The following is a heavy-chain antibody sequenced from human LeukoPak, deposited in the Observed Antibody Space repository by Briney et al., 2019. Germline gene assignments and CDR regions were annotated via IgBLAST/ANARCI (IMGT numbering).Heavy chain of an antibody. J-gene: IGHJ4*02. V-gene: IGHV4-38-2*02. D-gene: IGHD3-10*01. CDR1: SYSISSGYY. Sequence: PSETLSLTCTVSSYSISSGYYWGWLRQPPGKGLEWIGSIYHSGSTYYNPSLKSRVTISVDTSKNQFSLKLTSVTAADTAVYYCAREVQVGAHYFDYWGQGTLVTVSS. CDR2: IYHSGST. CDR3: AREVQVGAHYFDY.